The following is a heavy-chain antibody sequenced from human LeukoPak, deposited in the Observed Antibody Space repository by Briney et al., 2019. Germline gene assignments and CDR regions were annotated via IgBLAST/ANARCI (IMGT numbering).Heavy chain of an antibody. D-gene: IGHD3-3*01. CDR3: ARDRWFLEAHYYYYYYMDV. CDR2: ISAYNGNT. J-gene: IGHJ6*03. V-gene: IGHV1-18*01. CDR1: GYTFTSYG. Sequence: ASVKVSCKASGYTFTSYGISWVRQAPGQGLERMGWISAYNGNTNYAQKLQGRVTMTTDTSTSTAYMELRSLRSDDTAVYYCARDRWFLEAHYYYYYYMDVWGKGTTVTVSS.